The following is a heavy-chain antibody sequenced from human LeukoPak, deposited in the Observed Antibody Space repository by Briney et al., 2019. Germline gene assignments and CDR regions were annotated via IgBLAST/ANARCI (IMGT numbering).Heavy chain of an antibody. CDR3: ARVRSGTWSGHEY. Sequence: PGRSLRLSCAASGFTFSSYAMHWFRQGPGKGLVWVARISTDGSSTSYADSVKGRFTISRDNAKNTLYLQMDSLRAEDSAVYYCARVRSGTWSGHEYWGQGTLVTVSS. D-gene: IGHD3-3*01. V-gene: IGHV3-74*01. J-gene: IGHJ4*02. CDR2: ISTDGSST. CDR1: GFTFSSYA.